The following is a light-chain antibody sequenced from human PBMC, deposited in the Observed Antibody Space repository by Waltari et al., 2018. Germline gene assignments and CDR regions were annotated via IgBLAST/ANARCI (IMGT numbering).Light chain of an antibody. V-gene: IGLV3-21*04. CDR1: NIGGYS. Sequence: SYVLTQPPSVSVAPGETSRITCGGDNIGGYSVHWYQQKQGQAPVLVLYYDNDRPSGIPGRFSGSNFGNTATLTIIRVEAGDEADYYCQVSDSTTDLVIFGGGTKLTVL. J-gene: IGLJ2*01. CDR3: QVSDSTTDLVI. CDR2: YDN.